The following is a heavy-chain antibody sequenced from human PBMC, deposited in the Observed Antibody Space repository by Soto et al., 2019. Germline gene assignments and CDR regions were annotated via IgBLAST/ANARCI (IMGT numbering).Heavy chain of an antibody. V-gene: IGHV3-48*03. CDR2: ISSSGSNI. CDR1: GFTFSSYE. J-gene: IGHJ4*02. CDR3: ARVSWLDIVATMGVY. D-gene: IGHD5-12*01. Sequence: EVQLVESGGGLVQPGGSLRLSCEASGFTFSSYEMNWVRQAPGKGLEWVSYISSSGSNIYYADSVKGRFTISRDKAKNSLYLQMNSLRAEDTAVYYCARVSWLDIVATMGVYWGQGTLVTVSS.